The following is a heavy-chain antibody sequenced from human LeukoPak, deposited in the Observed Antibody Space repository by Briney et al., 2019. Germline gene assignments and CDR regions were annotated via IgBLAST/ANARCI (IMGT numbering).Heavy chain of an antibody. D-gene: IGHD3-16*01. CDR1: GFTFDDYA. J-gene: IGHJ6*03. V-gene: IGHV3-9*01. CDR3: ARNRGSGYYFYMDV. CDR2: ISWNSGSV. Sequence: GRSLRLSCAASGFTFDDYAMHWVRQAPGKGLEWVSGISWNSGSVGYADSVKGRFTISRDNAKNSLYLQMNSLRAEDTALYHCARNRGSGYYFYMDVWGKGTTVTISS.